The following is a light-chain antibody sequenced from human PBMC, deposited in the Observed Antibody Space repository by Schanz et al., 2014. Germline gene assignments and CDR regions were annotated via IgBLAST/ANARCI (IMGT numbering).Light chain of an antibody. J-gene: IGLJ3*02. CDR3: NSYAGTNNWV. CDR1: SSDVGSHNL. Sequence: QSVLTQPASVSGSPGQSITISCTGTSSDVGSHNLVSWYQQYPGRAPKLMIYEDSTRPSGVSNRFSGSKSGNTASLTISGLQAEDEADYYCNSYAGTNNWVFGGGPKLTV. V-gene: IGLV2-14*02. CDR2: EDS.